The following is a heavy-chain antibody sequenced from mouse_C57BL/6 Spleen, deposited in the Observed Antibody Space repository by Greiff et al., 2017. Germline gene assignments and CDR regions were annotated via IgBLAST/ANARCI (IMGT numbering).Heavy chain of an antibody. V-gene: IGHV1-20*01. CDR3: AREGVVAGFAY. CDR2: INPYNGDA. D-gene: IGHD1-1*01. Sequence: EVKLMESGPELVKPGDSVKISCKASGYSFTGYFMNWVMQSHGKSLEWIGRINPYNGDAFYNQKFKGKATLTVDKSSSTAHMEFRSLTSEDSAVYYCAREGVVAGFAYWGQGTLVTVSA. J-gene: IGHJ3*01. CDR1: GYSFTGYF.